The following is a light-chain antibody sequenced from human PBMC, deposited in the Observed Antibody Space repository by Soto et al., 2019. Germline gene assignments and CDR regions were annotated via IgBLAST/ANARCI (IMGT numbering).Light chain of an antibody. CDR2: GAS. CDR1: QNVNIN. V-gene: IGKV3D-15*01. J-gene: IGKJ4*01. Sequence: EIVMTQSPVTLSVSPGERVTLSCRASQNVNINLAWYQQRPGQAPRVLIYGASNRASGIPDRFSGSGSGTDFTLTISGLEPDVFALYYCKKYKDWPPLPSGGGTRVEIK. CDR3: KKYKDWPPLP.